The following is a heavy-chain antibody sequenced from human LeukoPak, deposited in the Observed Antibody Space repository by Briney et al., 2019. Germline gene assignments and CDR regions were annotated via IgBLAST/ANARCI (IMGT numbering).Heavy chain of an antibody. CDR3: ARGQSPGYCSGGSCYSFYVRYYYYYMDV. CDR2: IYYSGST. D-gene: IGHD2-15*01. CDR1: GGSISSYY. V-gene: IGHV4-59*01. Sequence: ASETLSLTCTVSGGSISSYYWSWIRQPPGKGLEWIGYIYYSGSTNYNPSLKSRVTISVDTSKNQFSLKLSSVTAADTAVYYCARGQSPGYCSGGSCYSFYVRYYYYYMDVWGKGTTVTVSS. J-gene: IGHJ6*03.